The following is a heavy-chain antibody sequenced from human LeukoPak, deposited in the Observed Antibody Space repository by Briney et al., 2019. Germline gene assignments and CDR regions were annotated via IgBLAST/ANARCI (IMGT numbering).Heavy chain of an antibody. Sequence: SETLSLTCTVSGGSISSYYWSWIRQPAGKGLECIGRIYTSGSTNYNTSLKSRVTMSVDTSKNQFSLKLSSVTAADTAVYYCARGGSCSGGSCYGVFDYWGQGTLVTVSS. CDR3: ARGGSCSGGSCYGVFDY. J-gene: IGHJ4*02. D-gene: IGHD2-15*01. CDR2: IYTSGST. V-gene: IGHV4-4*07. CDR1: GGSISSYY.